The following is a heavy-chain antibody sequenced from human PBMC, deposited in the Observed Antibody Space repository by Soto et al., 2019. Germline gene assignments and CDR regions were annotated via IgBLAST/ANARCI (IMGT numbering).Heavy chain of an antibody. CDR1: GFKFSNYA. V-gene: IGHV3-23*01. J-gene: IGHJ4*02. D-gene: IGHD3-16*01. CDR3: AKDRRAGGNSAFYFDF. Sequence: RWSLRLSCAASGFKFSNYAMSWFRQAPGKGLEWVSLISATGGGTYYADSVKGRFTISRDNSHNTLYLQVHSLTAEDTAVYYCAKDRRAGGNSAFYFDFWGQGAQVTVSS. CDR2: ISATGGGT.